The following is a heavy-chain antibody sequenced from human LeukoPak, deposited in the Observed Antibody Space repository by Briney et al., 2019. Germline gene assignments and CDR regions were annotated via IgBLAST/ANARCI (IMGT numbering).Heavy chain of an antibody. V-gene: IGHV3-33*06. CDR1: GFTFFNYG. CDR3: AKVVQYTASTGTGLDY. Sequence: GGSLRLSCAASGFTFFNYGMHWVRQAPGKGLDWVAVIWNDGSYKYYADPVKGRFTISRDNPKNMLYLQMNSLRAEDTAIYYCAKVVQYTASTGTGLDYWGQGTLVTVSS. CDR2: IWNDGSYK. D-gene: IGHD6-13*01. J-gene: IGHJ4*02.